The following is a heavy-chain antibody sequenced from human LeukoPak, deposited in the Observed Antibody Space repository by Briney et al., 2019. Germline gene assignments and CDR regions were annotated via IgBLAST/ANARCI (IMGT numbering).Heavy chain of an antibody. V-gene: IGHV3-7*04. D-gene: IGHD5-24*01. Sequence: GGSLRLSCAASGFSFSTYWMSWVRQAPGKGLEWVANIKPDGSEKYYVDSVKGRFTISRDNANNSLYLQMNSLRAGDTAVYYCARHGYRRAFDIWGQGTMVTVSS. CDR1: GFSFSTYW. J-gene: IGHJ3*02. CDR2: IKPDGSEK. CDR3: ARHGYRRAFDI.